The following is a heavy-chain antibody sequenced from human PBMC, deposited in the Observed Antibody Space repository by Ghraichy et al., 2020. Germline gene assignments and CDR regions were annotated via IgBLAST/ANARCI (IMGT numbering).Heavy chain of an antibody. CDR2: IYGGGHT. V-gene: IGHV3-66*01. D-gene: IGHD2-15*01. J-gene: IGHJ4*02. Sequence: GGSLRLSCAASGFTVSDNYMNWVRQTPGKGLEWVSVIYGGGHTYYADSVKGRFTISRDNSKNTVYLQMNSLGVEDTAVYYCARGRGYDFTFSGIDYWGQGTLVTVAS. CDR1: GFTVSDNY. CDR3: ARGRGYDFTFSGIDY.